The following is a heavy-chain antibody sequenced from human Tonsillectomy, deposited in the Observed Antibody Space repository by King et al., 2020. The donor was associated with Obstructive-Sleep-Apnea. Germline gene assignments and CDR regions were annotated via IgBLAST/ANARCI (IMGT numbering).Heavy chain of an antibody. CDR2: INPNSGGT. Sequence: QLVQSGAEVKKPGASVKVSCKASGYTFTGYYMHWVRQAPGQGLEWMGWINPNSGGTNYAQQFQGRVTMTRGTSISTAYMELSRLRSDDTAVYYCARDVGYCSSTSCYNWFDPWGQGTLVTVSS. V-gene: IGHV1-2*02. J-gene: IGHJ5*02. CDR3: ARDVGYCSSTSCYNWFDP. D-gene: IGHD2-2*01. CDR1: GYTFTGYY.